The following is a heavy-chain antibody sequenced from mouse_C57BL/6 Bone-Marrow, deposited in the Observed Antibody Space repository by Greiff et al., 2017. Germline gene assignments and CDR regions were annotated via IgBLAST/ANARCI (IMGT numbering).Heavy chain of an antibody. V-gene: IGHV1-59*01. CDR1: GYTFTSYW. CDR2: IDPSDSYT. Sequence: QVHVKQSGAELVRPGTSVKLSCKASGYTFTSYWMHWVKQRPGQGLEWIGVIDPSDSYTNYNQKFKGKATLTVDTSSSTAYMQLSSLTSEDSAVYYCARNYDYAFDYWGQGTTLTVSS. CDR3: ARNYDYAFDY. J-gene: IGHJ2*01. D-gene: IGHD2-4*01.